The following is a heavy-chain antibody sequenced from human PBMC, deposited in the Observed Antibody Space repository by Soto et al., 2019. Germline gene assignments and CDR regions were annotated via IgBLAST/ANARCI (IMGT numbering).Heavy chain of an antibody. CDR1: GGTFSSYA. J-gene: IGHJ1*01. V-gene: IGHV1-69*13. CDR3: ARGLPFYYYDSSGYGYFQH. D-gene: IGHD3-22*01. CDR2: IIPIFGTA. Sequence: SVKVSCKASGGTFSSYAISWVRQAPGQGLEWMGGIIPIFGTANYAQKFQGRVTITADESTSTAYMELNSLRSEDTAVYYCARGLPFYYYDSSGYGYFQHWGQGTLVTVSS.